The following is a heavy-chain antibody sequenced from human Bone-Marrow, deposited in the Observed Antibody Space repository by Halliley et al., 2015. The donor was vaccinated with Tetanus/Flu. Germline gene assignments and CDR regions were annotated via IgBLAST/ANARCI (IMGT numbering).Heavy chain of an antibody. Sequence: SLRLSCVASGFTFSDHHMDWVRQGPGKGLEWLAYISGSGTPIDYADSVKGRFTISRDNSKNSLYLQMNSLRADDTAVYYCARDGYCGADCYSDWFDPWGQGTRVTVSS. V-gene: IGHV3-11*01. D-gene: IGHD2-21*02. J-gene: IGHJ5*02. CDR2: ISGSGTPI. CDR3: ARDGYCGADCYSDWFDP. CDR1: GFTFSDHH.